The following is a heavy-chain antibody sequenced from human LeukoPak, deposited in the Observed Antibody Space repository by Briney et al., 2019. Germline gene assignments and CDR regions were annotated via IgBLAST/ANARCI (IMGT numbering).Heavy chain of an antibody. CDR2: INPSDGAT. CDR3: ARGLMITDFWRGNCDY. Sequence: ASVTVSCKASGYTFSTFYMHWVRQAPGQGLEWIGLINPSDGATAYPQKFQGRVTMTRDTSTSTVYMDLRSLTSEDTAVYYCARGLMITDFWRGNCDYWGQGSLVTVSS. J-gene: IGHJ4*02. CDR1: GYTFSTFY. V-gene: IGHV1-46*01. D-gene: IGHD3-3*01.